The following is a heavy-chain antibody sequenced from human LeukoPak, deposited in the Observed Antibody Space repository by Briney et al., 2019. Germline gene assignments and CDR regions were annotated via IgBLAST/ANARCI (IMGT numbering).Heavy chain of an antibody. CDR1: GGSISSYY. CDR3: ARDNRYFDPSIYYYNGMDV. D-gene: IGHD3-9*01. V-gene: IGHV4-59*01. J-gene: IGHJ6*02. CDR2: IYYSGST. Sequence: PSETLSLTCTVSGGSISSYYWSWIRQPPGKGLEWIGDIYYSGSTNYNPSLKSRVTISVDTSKNQFSLKLSSVTAADTAVYYCARDNRYFDPSIYYYNGMDVWGQGTTVTVS.